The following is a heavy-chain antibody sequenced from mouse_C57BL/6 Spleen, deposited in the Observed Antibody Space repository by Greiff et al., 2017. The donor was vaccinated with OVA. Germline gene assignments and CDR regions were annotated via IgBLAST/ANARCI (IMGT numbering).Heavy chain of an antibody. CDR3: AKNLDYSNYGYFDV. J-gene: IGHJ1*03. CDR1: GFSLTSYG. Sequence: QVQLKESGPGLVQPSQSLSITCTVSGFSLTSYGVHWVRQSPGKGLEWLGVIWRGGSTDYNAAFMSRLSITKDNSKSQVFFKMNSLQADDTAIYYCAKNLDYSNYGYFDVWGTGTTVTVSS. D-gene: IGHD2-5*01. V-gene: IGHV2-5*01. CDR2: IWRGGST.